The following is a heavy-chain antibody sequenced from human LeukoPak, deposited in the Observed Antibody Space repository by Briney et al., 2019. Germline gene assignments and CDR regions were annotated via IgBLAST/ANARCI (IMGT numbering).Heavy chain of an antibody. Sequence: GGSLRLSCAASGFTFSSYGMHWVRQAPGKGLEWVAVISYDGSNKYYADSAKGRFTISRDNSENTLYLQMNSLRAEDTAVYYCAKTPILGVIATSYDYWGQGTLVTVSS. V-gene: IGHV3-30*18. CDR2: ISYDGSNK. D-gene: IGHD3-3*01. J-gene: IGHJ4*02. CDR3: AKTPILGVIATSYDY. CDR1: GFTFSSYG.